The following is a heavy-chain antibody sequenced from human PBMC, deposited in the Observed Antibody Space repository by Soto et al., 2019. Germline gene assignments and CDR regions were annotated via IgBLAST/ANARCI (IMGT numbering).Heavy chain of an antibody. CDR2: IYYSGST. V-gene: IGHV4-59*01. CDR1: GGSISSYY. D-gene: IGHD3-10*01. CDR3: AGTYGSGAFDP. Sequence: SETLSLTCTVSGGSISSYYWSWIRQPPGKGLEWIGYIYYSGSTNYNPSLKSRVTISVDTSKNQFSLKLSSVTAADTAVYYRAGTYGSGAFDPWGQAPLVTVSS. J-gene: IGHJ5*02.